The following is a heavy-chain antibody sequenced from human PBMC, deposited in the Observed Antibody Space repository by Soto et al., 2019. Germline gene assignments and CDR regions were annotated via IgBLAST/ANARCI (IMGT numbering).Heavy chain of an antibody. CDR1: GGSISSYY. CDR2: IYTSGST. J-gene: IGHJ6*02. Sequence: SETLSLTCTVSGGSISSYYWGWIRQPAGKGLEWIGRIYTSGSTNYNPSLKSRVTMSVDTSKNQFSLKLSSVTAADTAVYYCARFVRSCSGTTCYTRADVWGQGTTVTVSS. V-gene: IGHV4-4*07. D-gene: IGHD2-2*02. CDR3: ARFVRSCSGTTCYTRADV.